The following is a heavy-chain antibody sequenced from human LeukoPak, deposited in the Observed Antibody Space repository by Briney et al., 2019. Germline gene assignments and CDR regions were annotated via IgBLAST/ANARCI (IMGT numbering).Heavy chain of an antibody. J-gene: IGHJ5*02. D-gene: IGHD3-10*01. CDR3: AKDRWFGELDWFDP. Sequence: GGSLRLSCAGSGFTFSSYAMSWVRQAPGKGLEWVSAISGSGGTTYYADSVKGRFTISRDNSKNTLYLQMNSLRAEDTAVYYCAKDRWFGELDWFDPWGQGTLVTVSS. CDR1: GFTFSSYA. V-gene: IGHV3-23*01. CDR2: ISGSGGTT.